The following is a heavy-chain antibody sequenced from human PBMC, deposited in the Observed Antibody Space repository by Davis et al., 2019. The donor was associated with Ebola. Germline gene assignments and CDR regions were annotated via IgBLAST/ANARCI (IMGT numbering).Heavy chain of an antibody. D-gene: IGHD1-1*01. CDR3: TTAAQETFDY. J-gene: IGHJ4*02. CDR2: MNPNSGNT. CDR1: AYTFTSYD. Sequence: AASSMVSCKASAYTFTSYDINWVRQATGQGLEWMGWMNPNSGNTGYAQKFQGRVTMTRNTSISTAYMELSSLRSEDTAVYYCTTAAQETFDYWGQGTLVTVSS. V-gene: IGHV1-8*01.